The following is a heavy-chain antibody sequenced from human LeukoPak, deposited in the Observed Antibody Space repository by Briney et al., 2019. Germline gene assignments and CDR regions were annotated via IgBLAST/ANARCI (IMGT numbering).Heavy chain of an antibody. V-gene: IGHV3-23*01. CDR1: GFTFSNYV. Sequence: GGSLRLSCAASGFTFSNYVMNWVRQAPGKGLEWVSTVSGSGDNIYYADSVQGRFTISRDNSKSTLCLQMNSLRAEDTAVYYCAKQLGYCSDGSCYFPYWGQGTLVTVSS. D-gene: IGHD2-15*01. CDR2: VSGSGDNI. CDR3: AKQLGYCSDGSCYFPY. J-gene: IGHJ4*02.